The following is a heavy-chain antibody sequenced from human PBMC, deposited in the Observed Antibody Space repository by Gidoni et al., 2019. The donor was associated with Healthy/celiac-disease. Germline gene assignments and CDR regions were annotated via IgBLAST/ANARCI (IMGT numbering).Heavy chain of an antibody. CDR1: GFTFSSYG. CDR2: IWYGGSNK. V-gene: IGHV3-33*01. J-gene: IGHJ5*02. CDR3: ARDPTKKIAAAGTPCGP. Sequence: QVQLVESGGGGVQPGRSLRLSRAASGFTFSSYGMHWVRQAPGKGLEWVAVIWYGGSNKYYADSVKGRFTISRDNSKNTLYLQMNSLRAEDTAVYYCARDPTKKIAAAGTPCGPWGQGTLVTVSS. D-gene: IGHD6-13*01.